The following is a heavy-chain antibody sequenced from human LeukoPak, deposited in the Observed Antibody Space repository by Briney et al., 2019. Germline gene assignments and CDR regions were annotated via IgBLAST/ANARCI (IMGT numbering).Heavy chain of an antibody. V-gene: IGHV4-34*01. J-gene: IGHJ5*02. D-gene: IGHD4-17*01. CDR2: INHSGTT. CDR1: GGSFSDYY. CDR3: AREVSSSDYNDYGWFDP. Sequence: PSETLSLNCVVYGGSFSDYYWSWIRQPPGKGLEWIGEINHSGTTNYNPSLGSRVTISVETSKNQFSLKLSSVTAADTAVYYCAREVSSSDYNDYGWFDPWGQGTLVTVSS.